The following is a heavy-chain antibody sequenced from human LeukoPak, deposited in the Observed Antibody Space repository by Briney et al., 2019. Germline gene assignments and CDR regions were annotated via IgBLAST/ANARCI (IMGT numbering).Heavy chain of an antibody. CDR1: GGSITNSRYY. Sequence: SETLSLTCTVSGGSITNSRYYWGWLRQPPGKGLEWIGNVAYGGDTYYSPSLRSRITIYADTSNNHFSLQLRSVTATDTAVYYCARATGFLDYGENFYFDSWGQGALVTVSS. CDR3: ARATGFLDYGENFYFDS. CDR2: VAYGGDT. D-gene: IGHD4-17*01. J-gene: IGHJ4*02. V-gene: IGHV4-39*02.